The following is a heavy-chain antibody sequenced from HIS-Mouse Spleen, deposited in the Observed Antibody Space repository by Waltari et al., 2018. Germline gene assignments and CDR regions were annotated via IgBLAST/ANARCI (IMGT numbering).Heavy chain of an antibody. V-gene: IGHV3-23*01. CDR2: ISGSGGST. Sequence: EVQLLESWGGLVQLGGSLRLSCAASGFPFSMAAMGWVRQASGKGLEWVSAISGSGGSTYYADSVKGRFTISRDNSKNTLYLQMNSLRAEDTAVYYCAKDGRYSSSWYAFDIWGQGTMVTVSS. CDR1: GFPFSMAA. D-gene: IGHD6-13*01. CDR3: AKDGRYSSSWYAFDI. J-gene: IGHJ3*02.